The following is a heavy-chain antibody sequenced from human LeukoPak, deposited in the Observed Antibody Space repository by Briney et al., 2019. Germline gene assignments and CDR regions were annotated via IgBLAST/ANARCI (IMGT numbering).Heavy chain of an antibody. CDR2: ISSSSSTI. Sequence: GGSLRLSCAASGFTFSSYSMNWVRQAPGKGLEWVSYISSSSSTIYYADSVKGRFTISRDNAKNSLYLQMNSLRAEDTAVYYCARDQSWYSSTPAAFDYWGQGTLVTVSS. J-gene: IGHJ4*02. V-gene: IGHV3-48*04. D-gene: IGHD6-13*01. CDR1: GFTFSSYS. CDR3: ARDQSWYSSTPAAFDY.